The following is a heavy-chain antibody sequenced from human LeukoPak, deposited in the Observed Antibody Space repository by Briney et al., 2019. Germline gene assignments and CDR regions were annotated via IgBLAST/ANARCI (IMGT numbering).Heavy chain of an antibody. CDR2: ISSSGSTI. J-gene: IGHJ5*02. V-gene: IGHV3-48*03. CDR1: GFTFSSYE. D-gene: IGHD5-18*01. Sequence: GGSLRLSCAASGFTFSSYEMNWVRQAPGKGLEWVSYISSSGSTIYYADSVKGRFTISRDNAKNSLYLQINSLRAEDTAVYYCARAVDTAMVNVRFDPWGQGTLVTVSS. CDR3: ARAVDTAMVNVRFDP.